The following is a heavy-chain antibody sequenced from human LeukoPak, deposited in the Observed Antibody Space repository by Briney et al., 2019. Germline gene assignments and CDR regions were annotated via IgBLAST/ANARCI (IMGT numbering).Heavy chain of an antibody. CDR2: IIPIFGTA. CDR3: ARVRVSGYYDSSGYTYFDY. CDR1: GYTFTGYY. J-gene: IGHJ4*02. V-gene: IGHV1-69*13. Sequence: ASVKVSCKASGYTFTGYYMHWVRQAPGQGLEWMGGIIPIFGTANYAQKFQGRVTITADESTGTAYMELSSLRSEDTAVYYCARVRVSGYYDSSGYTYFDYWGQGTLVTVSS. D-gene: IGHD3-22*01.